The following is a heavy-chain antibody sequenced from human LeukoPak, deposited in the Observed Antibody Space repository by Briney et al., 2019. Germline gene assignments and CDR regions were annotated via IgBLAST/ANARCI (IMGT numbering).Heavy chain of an antibody. V-gene: IGHV7-4-1*02. J-gene: IGHJ6*03. D-gene: IGHD6-19*01. CDR3: ARDGEWLFPLYYYMDV. CDR1: GYTFTSYA. Sequence: GASVKVSCKASGYTFTSYAMNWVRQAPGQGLEWMGWINTNTGNPTYAQGFTGRFVFSLDTSVSTTYLQISSLKAEDTAVYYCARDGEWLFPLYYYMDVWGKGTTVTVSS. CDR2: INTNTGNP.